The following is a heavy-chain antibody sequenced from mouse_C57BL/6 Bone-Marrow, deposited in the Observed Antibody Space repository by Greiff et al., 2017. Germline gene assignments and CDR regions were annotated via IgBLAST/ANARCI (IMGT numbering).Heavy chain of an antibody. CDR3: ARQSSGPGAMDY. Sequence: EVMLVESGGGLVQPGGSLKLSCAASGFTFSDYYMYWVRQTPEKRLEWVAYISNGGGSTYYPDTVKGRFTISRDNAKNTLYLQMSRLKSEDTAMYYCARQSSGPGAMDYWGQGTSVTVSS. J-gene: IGHJ4*01. D-gene: IGHD3-2*02. V-gene: IGHV5-12*01. CDR2: ISNGGGST. CDR1: GFTFSDYY.